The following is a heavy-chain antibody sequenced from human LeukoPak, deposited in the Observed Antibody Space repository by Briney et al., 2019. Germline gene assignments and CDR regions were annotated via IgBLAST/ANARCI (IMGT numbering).Heavy chain of an antibody. J-gene: IGHJ6*03. CDR2: INHSGST. V-gene: IGHV4-34*01. CDR3: ARVVPAAYYYYYYMDV. CDR1: GGSFSGYY. Sequence: SETLSLTCAVYGGSFSGYYWSWIRQPPGKGLEWIGEINHSGSTNYNPSLKSRVTISVDTSKNQFSLKLSSVTAADTAVYYCARVVPAAYYYYYYMDVWGKGTTVTVSS. D-gene: IGHD2-2*01.